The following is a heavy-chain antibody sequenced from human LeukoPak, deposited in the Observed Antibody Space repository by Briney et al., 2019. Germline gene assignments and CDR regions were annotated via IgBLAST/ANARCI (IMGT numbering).Heavy chain of an antibody. CDR3: AIAPLTMVREATETSYYYYMDV. V-gene: IGHV4-34*01. J-gene: IGHJ6*03. CDR2: INHSGST. CDR1: GGSFSGYY. D-gene: IGHD3-10*01. Sequence: SETLSLTCAVYGGSFSGYYWSWIRQPPGKGLEWIGEINHSGSTNYNPSLKSRVTISVDTSKNQFSLKLSSVTAADTAVYYCAIAPLTMVREATETSYYYYMDVWGKGTTVTVSS.